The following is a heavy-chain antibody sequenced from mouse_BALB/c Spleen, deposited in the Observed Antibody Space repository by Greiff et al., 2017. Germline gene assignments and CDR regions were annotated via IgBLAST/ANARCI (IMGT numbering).Heavy chain of an antibody. V-gene: IGHV5-9-4*01. CDR3: ASNDDAWFAY. Sequence: EVQLVESGGGLVKPGGSLKLSCAASGFTFSSYAMSWVRQSPEKRLEWVAEISSGGSYTYYPDTVTGRFTISRDNAKNTLYLEMSSLRSEDTAMYYCASNDDAWFAYWGQGTLVTVSA. D-gene: IGHD2-12*01. J-gene: IGHJ3*01. CDR1: GFTFSSYA. CDR2: ISSGGSYT.